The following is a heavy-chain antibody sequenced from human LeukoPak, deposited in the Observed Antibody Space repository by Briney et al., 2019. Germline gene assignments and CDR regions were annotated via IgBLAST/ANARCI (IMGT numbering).Heavy chain of an antibody. V-gene: IGHV4-34*01. CDR3: AREKDY. Sequence: SETLSLTCAVYGGSFSGYYWSWIRQPPGKGLEWIGEINHSGSTNYNPSLKSRVTISADTSKNQFSLKLSSVTAADTAVYYCAREKDYWGQGTLVTVSS. J-gene: IGHJ4*02. CDR1: GGSFSGYY. CDR2: INHSGST.